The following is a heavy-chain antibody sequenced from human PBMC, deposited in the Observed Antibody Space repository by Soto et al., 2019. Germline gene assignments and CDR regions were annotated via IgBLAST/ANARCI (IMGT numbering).Heavy chain of an antibody. J-gene: IGHJ4*02. V-gene: IGHV3-72*01. CDR3: ARATTVTDY. CDR1: GFIFSDHY. CDR2: TRNKANSHTT. D-gene: IGHD4-17*01. Sequence: GGSLRLSCAASGFIFSDHYMDWVRQAPGKGLEWVGRTRNKANSHTTEYAASVKGRFTISRDDSKNSLYPQMNSLKIEDTAVYYCARATTVTDYWGQGTLVTVSS.